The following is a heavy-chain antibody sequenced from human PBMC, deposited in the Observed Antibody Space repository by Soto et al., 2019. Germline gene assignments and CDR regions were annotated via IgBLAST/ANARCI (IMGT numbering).Heavy chain of an antibody. CDR3: VRGRDSGLYYFDS. CDR1: GFTFGIYD. D-gene: IGHD3-16*01. V-gene: IGHV3-13*01. Sequence: EVQLVESGGDLVQPGGSLRLSCAASGFTFGIYDMHWVRQATGKGLEWVSTIDTAGETYSAGSVKGRFTISRENAKNSMYLQMNSLRVDDTAVYFCVRGRDSGLYYFDSWGQGTLVTVSS. CDR2: IDTAGET. J-gene: IGHJ4*02.